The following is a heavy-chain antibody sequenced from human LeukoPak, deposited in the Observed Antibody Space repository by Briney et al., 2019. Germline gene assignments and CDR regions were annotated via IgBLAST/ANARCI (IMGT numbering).Heavy chain of an antibody. CDR3: ARVGDTAMAPFAW. Sequence: SETLSLTCAVYGGSFSAYYWSWIRQSPGEGLEWIGEINHSGSTNYNPSLKSRVTISVDTSKTQFSLKLNAVTAADTAVYYCARVGDTAMAPFAWWSQGTLVTVSS. J-gene: IGHJ4*02. CDR1: GGSFSAYY. D-gene: IGHD5-18*01. CDR2: INHSGST. V-gene: IGHV4-34*01.